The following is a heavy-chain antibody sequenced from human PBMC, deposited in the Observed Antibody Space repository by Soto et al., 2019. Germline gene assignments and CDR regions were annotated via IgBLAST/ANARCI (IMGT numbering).Heavy chain of an antibody. CDR3: ARRTRYFAWLLDY. CDR2: IYTGDSDT. J-gene: IGHJ4*02. Sequence: LGESLKISCKGSGYSFTSYWIGWVRQMPGKGVEWMGIIYTGDSDTRYSPSFQGQVTISADKSISTAYLQWSSLKASDTAMYYCARRTRYFAWLLDYWGQGTLVTVSS. D-gene: IGHD3-9*01. V-gene: IGHV5-51*01. CDR1: GYSFTSYW.